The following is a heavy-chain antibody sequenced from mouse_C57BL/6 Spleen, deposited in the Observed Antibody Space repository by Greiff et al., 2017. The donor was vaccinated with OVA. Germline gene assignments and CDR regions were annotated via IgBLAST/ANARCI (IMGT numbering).Heavy chain of an antibody. CDR1: GYTFTSYW. CDR3: ARLSNWDWYFDV. D-gene: IGHD4-1*01. J-gene: IGHJ1*03. V-gene: IGHV1-59*01. Sequence: VQLQQPGAELVRPGTSVKLSCKASGYTFTSYWTHWVKQRPGQGLEWIGVIDPSDSYTNYNQKFKGKATLTVDTSSSTAYMQLSSLTSEDSAVYYCARLSNWDWYFDVWGTGTTVTVSS. CDR2: IDPSDSYT.